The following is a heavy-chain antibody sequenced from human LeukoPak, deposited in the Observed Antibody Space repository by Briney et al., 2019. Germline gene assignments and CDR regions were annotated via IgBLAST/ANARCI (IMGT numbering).Heavy chain of an antibody. CDR1: GFTFSSYW. V-gene: IGHV3-7*01. Sequence: GGSLRLSCAASGFTFSSYWMSWVRQAPGKGLEWVANIKQDGSEKYYVDSVKGRFTISRDNAKNSLYLQMNSLRAEDTAVYYCASGGTKGAFEIWGQETTVTVSS. CDR2: IKQDGSEK. J-gene: IGHJ3*02. CDR3: ASGGTKGAFEI.